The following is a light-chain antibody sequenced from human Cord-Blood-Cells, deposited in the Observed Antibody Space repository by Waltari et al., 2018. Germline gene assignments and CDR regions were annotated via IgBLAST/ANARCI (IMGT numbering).Light chain of an antibody. Sequence: QSALTQPASVSGSPGQSITISCTGTSSDVGGYNYVSWYQQPSGVSNRFSGSKSGNTASLTISGLQAEDEADYYCSSYTSSSTVVFGGGTKLTVL. V-gene: IGLV2-14*01. CDR3: SSYTSSSTVV. CDR1: SSDVGGYNY. J-gene: IGLJ2*01.